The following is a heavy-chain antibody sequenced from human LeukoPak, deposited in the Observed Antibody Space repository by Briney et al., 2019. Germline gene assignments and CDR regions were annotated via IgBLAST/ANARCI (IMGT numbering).Heavy chain of an antibody. J-gene: IGHJ4*02. Sequence: GGSLRLSCSASGFTFSSYAMHWVRQAPGKGLEYVSAISSNGGSTYYADSVKGRFAISRDNSKNTLYLQMSSLRAEDTAVYYCANWSGNRPLYYFDYWGQGTLVTVSS. CDR3: ANWSGNRPLYYFDY. D-gene: IGHD3-3*01. CDR1: GFTFSSYA. CDR2: ISSNGGST. V-gene: IGHV3-64D*09.